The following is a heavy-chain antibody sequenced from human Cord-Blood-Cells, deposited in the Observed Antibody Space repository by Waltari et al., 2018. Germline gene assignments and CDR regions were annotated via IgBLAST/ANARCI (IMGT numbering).Heavy chain of an antibody. CDR3: AGGSYFNWFDP. J-gene: IGHJ5*02. CDR1: GYTFPSSY. CDR2: INPSGGST. V-gene: IGHV1-46*01. Sequence: QVQLVQSGAEVKKPGASVKVSCKASGYTFPSSYMHWVRQAPGQALEWMGIINPSGGSTSYAQKFQGRVTMTRDTSTSTVYMELSSLRSEDTAVYYCAGGSYFNWFDPWGQGTLVTVSS. D-gene: IGHD1-26*01.